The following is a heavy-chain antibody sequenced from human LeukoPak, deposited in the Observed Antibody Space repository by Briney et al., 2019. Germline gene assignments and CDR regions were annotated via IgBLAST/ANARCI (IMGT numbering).Heavy chain of an antibody. CDR1: GFTFSSYS. Sequence: GGSLRLSCAASGFTFSSYSMNWVRQAPGKGLEWVSSISSSSSYIYYADSVKGRFTISRDNAKNSLYLQMNSLRAEDTAVYYCARDRSGSYPPDYWGQGTLVTVSS. CDR2: ISSSSSYI. CDR3: ARDRSGSYPPDY. D-gene: IGHD3-10*01. V-gene: IGHV3-21*01. J-gene: IGHJ4*02.